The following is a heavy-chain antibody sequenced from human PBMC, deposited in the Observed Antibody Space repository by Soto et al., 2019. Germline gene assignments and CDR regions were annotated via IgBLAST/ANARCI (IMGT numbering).Heavy chain of an antibody. CDR1: GFTFSNAW. V-gene: IGHV3-15*07. D-gene: IGHD4-17*01. J-gene: IGHJ4*02. CDR3: TTDYGDFLKPFDY. Sequence: PGGSLRLSCAASGFTFSNAWMNWVRQAPGKGLEWVGRIKSKTDGGTTDYAAPVKGRFTISRDDSKNTLYLQMNSLKTEDTAVYYCTTDYGDFLKPFDYWGQGTLVTVSS. CDR2: IKSKTDGGTT.